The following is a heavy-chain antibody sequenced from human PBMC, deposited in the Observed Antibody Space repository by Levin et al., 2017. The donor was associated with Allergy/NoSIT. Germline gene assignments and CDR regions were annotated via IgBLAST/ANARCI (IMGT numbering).Heavy chain of an antibody. J-gene: IGHJ3*02. Sequence: ASVKVSCKASGYTFTGYYMHWVRQAPGQGLEWMGWINPNSGGTNYAQKFQGRVTMTRDTSISTAYMELSRLRSDDTAVYYCASSTFLWFDVSGVRGVISAFDIWGQGTMVTVSS. V-gene: IGHV1-2*02. D-gene: IGHD3-10*01. CDR2: INPNSGGT. CDR3: ASSTFLWFDVSGVRGVISAFDI. CDR1: GYTFTGYY.